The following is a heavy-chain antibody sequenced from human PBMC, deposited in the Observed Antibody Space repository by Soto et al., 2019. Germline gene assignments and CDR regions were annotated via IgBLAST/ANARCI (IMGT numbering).Heavy chain of an antibody. J-gene: IGHJ2*01. D-gene: IGHD6-13*01. CDR1: GGSISSYY. CDR2: IYYSGST. CDR3: ARGSSWQYWYFDL. Sequence: PSETLSLTCTVSGGSISSYYCSWSRQPPGKGLEWIGYIYYSGSTNYNPSLKSRVTISVDTSKNQFSLKLSSVTAADTAVYYCARGSSWQYWYFDLWGRGTLVTVSS. V-gene: IGHV4-59*01.